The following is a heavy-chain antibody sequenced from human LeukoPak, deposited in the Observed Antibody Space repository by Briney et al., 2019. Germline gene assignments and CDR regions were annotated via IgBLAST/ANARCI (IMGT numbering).Heavy chain of an antibody. CDR1: GGSITSGNYY. CDR2: IYTGAST. V-gene: IGHV4-61*02. CDR3: ARGYDYGDYWFDP. J-gene: IGHJ5*02. D-gene: IGHD4-17*01. Sequence: SETLSLTCTVSGGSITSGNYYWTWIRQPAGKGLEWIGRIYTGASTNYNPSLKSRVTISMDTSKNQFSLNLSSVTAADTAVYYCARGYDYGDYWFDPWGQGTLVTVSS.